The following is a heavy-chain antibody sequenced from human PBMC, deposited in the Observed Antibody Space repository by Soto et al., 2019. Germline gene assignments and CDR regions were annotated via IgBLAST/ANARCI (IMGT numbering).Heavy chain of an antibody. J-gene: IGHJ4*02. CDR1: VYTFSSYA. CDR2: INAGYGNT. CDR3: ARDTGDGTFDF. V-gene: IGHV1-3*01. D-gene: IGHD7-27*01. Sequence: QVHLVQSGAEVRKPGASVKVSCKASVYTFSSYAMHWVGQAPGQRLEWMGWINAGYGNTKSSQKFQDRVTISRDTSASTAYMELTSLRSEDTAVYYCARDTGDGTFDFWGQGTLVTVSS.